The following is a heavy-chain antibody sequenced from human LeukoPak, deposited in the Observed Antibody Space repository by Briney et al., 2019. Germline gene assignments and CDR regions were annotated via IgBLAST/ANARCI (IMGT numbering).Heavy chain of an antibody. Sequence: GRSLRLSCAASGFTFDDYAMNWVRQAPGKGLEWVSSISSSSSYIYYADSVKGRFTISRDNAKNSLYLQMNSLRAEDTAVYYCAKAEDCSSTSCYDMYFDYWGQGTLVTVSS. D-gene: IGHD2-2*01. V-gene: IGHV3-21*04. CDR3: AKAEDCSSTSCYDMYFDY. CDR1: GFTFDDYA. CDR2: ISSSSSYI. J-gene: IGHJ4*02.